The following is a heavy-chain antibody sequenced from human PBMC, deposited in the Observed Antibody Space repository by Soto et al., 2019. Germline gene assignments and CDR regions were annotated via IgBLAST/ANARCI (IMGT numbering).Heavy chain of an antibody. CDR1: GGSFSGYY. D-gene: IGHD2-21*02. CDR2: INHSGST. J-gene: IGHJ3*02. Sequence: SETLSLTCAVYGGSFSGYYWSWIRQPPGKGLEWIGEINHSGSTNYNPSLKSRVTISVDTSKNQFSLKLSSVTAADTAVYYCASLEGFCGGDCYRFSLVGIVVLDIGGKGTRVP. CDR3: ASLEGFCGGDCYRFSLVGIVVLDI. V-gene: IGHV4-34*01.